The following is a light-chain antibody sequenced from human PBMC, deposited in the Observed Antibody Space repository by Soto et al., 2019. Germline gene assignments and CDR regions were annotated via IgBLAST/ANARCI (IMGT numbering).Light chain of an antibody. CDR2: LEGSGSY. J-gene: IGLJ3*02. Sequence: QLVLTQSSSASASLGSSVKLTCTLSSGHSSYIIAWHQQQPGKAPRYLMKLEGSGSYNKGSGVPDPFSGYSSGADRYLTISNLQFEDDADYYCETWDSNTRVFGGGTKLTVL. V-gene: IGLV4-60*02. CDR3: ETWDSNTRV. CDR1: SGHSSYI.